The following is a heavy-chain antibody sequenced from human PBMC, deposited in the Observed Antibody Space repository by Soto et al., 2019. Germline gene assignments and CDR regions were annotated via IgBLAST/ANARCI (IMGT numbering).Heavy chain of an antibody. CDR2: INPKSGGT. J-gene: IGHJ3*02. CDR3: AREPMIVVVITGDAFDI. D-gene: IGHD3-22*01. CDR1: GYRFTDYH. V-gene: IGHV1-2*04. Sequence: ASVKVSCKASGYRFTDYHIHWVRQAPGQGLEWLGRINPKSGGTSTAQKFQGWVTMTRDTSTSTVYMELSSLRSEDTAVYYCAREPMIVVVITGDAFDIWGQGTMVTVSS.